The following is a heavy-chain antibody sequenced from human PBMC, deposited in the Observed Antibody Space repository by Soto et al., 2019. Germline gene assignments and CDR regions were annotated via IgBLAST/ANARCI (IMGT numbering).Heavy chain of an antibody. CDR2: IYYSGST. D-gene: IGHD4-4*01. J-gene: IGHJ6*02. V-gene: IGHV4-30-4*01. CDR3: ARGLVTTLGYYYGMDV. Sequence: SETLSLTCTVSGGSISSGDYYWSWIRQPPGKGLEWIGYIYYSGSTYYNPSLKGRVTISVDTSKNQFSLKLSSVTAADTAVYYCARGLVTTLGYYYGMDVWGQGTTVTVSS. CDR1: GGSISSGDYY.